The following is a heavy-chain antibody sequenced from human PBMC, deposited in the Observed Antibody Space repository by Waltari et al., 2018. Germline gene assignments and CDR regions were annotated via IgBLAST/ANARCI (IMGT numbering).Heavy chain of an antibody. CDR3: ARSFSESVVPAAIGENYYYGMDV. CDR1: GGTFSSYA. D-gene: IGHD2-2*01. V-gene: IGHV1-69*01. CDR2: IIPIFGTA. J-gene: IGHJ6*02. Sequence: QVQLVQSGAEVKKPGSSVKVSCKASGGTFSSYAISWVRQAPGQGLEWMGGIIPIFGTANYAQKFQGRVTITADESTSTAYMELSSLRSEDTAVYYCARSFSESVVPAAIGENYYYGMDVWGQGTTVTVSS.